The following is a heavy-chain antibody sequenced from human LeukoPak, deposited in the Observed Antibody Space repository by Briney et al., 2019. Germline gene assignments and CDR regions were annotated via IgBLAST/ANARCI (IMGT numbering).Heavy chain of an antibody. Sequence: ASVKVSCKASGYTFTSYAMHWVRQAPGQRLEWMGWINTGNGNTKFSQKFQGRVTITRDTSASTAYMELSSLRSEDTAVYYSAKYSSSWHFDYWGQGTLVTVSS. D-gene: IGHD6-13*01. CDR3: AKYSSSWHFDY. CDR1: GYTFTSYA. CDR2: INTGNGNT. V-gene: IGHV1-3*04. J-gene: IGHJ4*02.